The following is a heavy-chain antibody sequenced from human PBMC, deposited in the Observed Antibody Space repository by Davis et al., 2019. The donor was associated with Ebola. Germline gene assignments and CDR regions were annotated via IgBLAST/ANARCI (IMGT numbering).Heavy chain of an antibody. D-gene: IGHD4-11*01. CDR2: IYYSGST. J-gene: IGHJ5*02. V-gene: IGHV4-31*03. CDR1: GGSISSGGYY. Sequence: PSETLSLTCTVSGGSISSGGYYWSWIRQHPGKGLEWIGYIYYSGSTYYNPSLKSRVTISVDTSKNQFSLKLSSVTAADTAVYYCAREGTTLNWFDPWGQGTLVTVSS. CDR3: AREGTTLNWFDP.